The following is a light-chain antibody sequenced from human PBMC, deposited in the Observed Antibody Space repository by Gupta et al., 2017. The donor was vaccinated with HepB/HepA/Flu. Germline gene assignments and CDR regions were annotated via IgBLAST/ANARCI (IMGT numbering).Light chain of an antibody. CDR1: SSNIGADYD. CDR3: QSYDSRLNVWV. V-gene: IGLV1-40*01. J-gene: IGLJ3*02. Sequence: QSVLTQPPSVSGAPGQRVTISCTGSSSNIGADYDIHWYQQLPGTAPKLLIYRNTNRPSGVPDRFSGSKSGASAFLAISGLQAEDETDYYCQSYDSRLNVWVFGGGTKLTVL. CDR2: RNT.